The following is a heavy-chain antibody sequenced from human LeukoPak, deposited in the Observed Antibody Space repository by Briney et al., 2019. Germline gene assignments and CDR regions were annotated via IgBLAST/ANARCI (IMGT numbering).Heavy chain of an antibody. J-gene: IGHJ6*02. CDR2: IYYSGST. CDR3: ARGKQYYYDSSGYYTFHYYYYGMDV. Sequence: PSETLSLTCTVSGGSISSSSYYWGWIRQPPGKGLEWIGSIYYSGSTYYNPSLKSRVTMSVDTSKNQFSLKLGSVTAADTAVYYCARGKQYYYDSSGYYTFHYYYYGMDVWGQGTTVTVSS. V-gene: IGHV4-39*07. D-gene: IGHD3-22*01. CDR1: GGSISSSSYY.